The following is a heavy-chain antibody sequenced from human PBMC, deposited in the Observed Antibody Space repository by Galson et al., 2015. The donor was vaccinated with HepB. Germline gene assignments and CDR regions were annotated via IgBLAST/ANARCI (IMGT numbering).Heavy chain of an antibody. V-gene: IGHV3-48*01. CDR2: ISSSSSTI. D-gene: IGHD3-3*01. CDR1: GFTFSSYS. Sequence: SLRLSCAASGFTFSSYSMNWVRQAPGKGLEWVSYISSSSSTIYYADSVKGRFTISRDNAKNTLYLQMNSLKTEDTAVYYCTTEFLSYYYYYGMDVWGQGTTVTVSS. CDR3: TTEFLSYYYYYGMDV. J-gene: IGHJ6*02.